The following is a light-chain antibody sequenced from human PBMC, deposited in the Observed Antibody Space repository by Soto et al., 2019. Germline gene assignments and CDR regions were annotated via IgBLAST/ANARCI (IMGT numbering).Light chain of an antibody. CDR2: FAS. CDR3: QQFHSYPIN. CDR1: QGISTL. Sequence: IQITQSPSSLSAPVVDTVTITIRASQGISTLLAWYQQKPGKAPKSLIYFASSLQSGVPSRFTGSGSGIDFTLTISSLQPEDFATYYCQQFHSYPINFGQGKRLEIK. V-gene: IGKV1D-16*01. J-gene: IGKJ5*01.